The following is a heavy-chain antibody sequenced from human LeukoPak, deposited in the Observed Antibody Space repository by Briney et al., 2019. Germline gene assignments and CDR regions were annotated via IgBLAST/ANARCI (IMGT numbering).Heavy chain of an antibody. CDR3: ARRPPKWDDILTGPRVGFDY. V-gene: IGHV4-34*01. CDR1: GGSFSGYY. Sequence: SESLSLTCAVYGGSFSGYYWSWIRQPPGKGLEWIGEINHSGSTNYNPSLKSRVTISVDTSKNQFSLKLSSVTAADTAVYYCARRPPKWDDILTGPRVGFDYWGQGTLVTVSS. CDR2: INHSGST. J-gene: IGHJ4*02. D-gene: IGHD3-9*01.